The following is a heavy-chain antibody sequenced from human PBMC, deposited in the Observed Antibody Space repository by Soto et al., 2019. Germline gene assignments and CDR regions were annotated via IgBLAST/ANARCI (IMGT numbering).Heavy chain of an antibody. CDR3: ARHREYSYGYADY. CDR1: GGSISSSTYY. CDR2: INYGGRT. Sequence: SETLSLTCTVSGGSISSSTYYWGWIRQPPGKGLEWIGSINYGGRTYYNPSLKSRVTISVDTSKNQFSLKLSSVTAADTAVYYCARHREYSYGYADYWGQGTLVTVSS. D-gene: IGHD5-18*01. V-gene: IGHV4-39*01. J-gene: IGHJ4*02.